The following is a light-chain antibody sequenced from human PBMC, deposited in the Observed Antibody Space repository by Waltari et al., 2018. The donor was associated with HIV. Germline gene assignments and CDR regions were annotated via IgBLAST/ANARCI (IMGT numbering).Light chain of an antibody. CDR3: QQYGDSPPAT. Sequence: RVITPSPRTLPVSPRENATLPCGASPSVRNNVAWYQHKPGQSPRLLIYDASISATGIPARFSGSGSGTEFTLTVSSLQSEDFAVYYCQQYGDSPPATFGGGTKVEIK. CDR1: PSVRNN. CDR2: DAS. J-gene: IGKJ4*01. V-gene: IGKV3-15*01.